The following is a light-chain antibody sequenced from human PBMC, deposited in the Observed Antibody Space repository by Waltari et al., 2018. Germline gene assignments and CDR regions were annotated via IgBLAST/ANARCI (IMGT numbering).Light chain of an antibody. J-gene: IGLJ6*01. CDR2: VND. V-gene: IGLV1-44*01. Sequence: QSILTQPPSVSGASGQRVFISCSGSNSNIGSHPVNWYQHPPGAAPRVFIYVNDQRASGVPERVSGSKSGTSASLAISDLQFDDEADYYCASWDDSLSVNVFGSGTKVTVL. CDR1: NSNIGSHP. CDR3: ASWDDSLSVNV.